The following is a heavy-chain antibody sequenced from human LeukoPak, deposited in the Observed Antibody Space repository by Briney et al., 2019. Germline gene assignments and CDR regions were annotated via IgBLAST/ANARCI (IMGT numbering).Heavy chain of an antibody. V-gene: IGHV3-30*18. J-gene: IGHJ4*02. CDR2: ISYDGSNK. D-gene: IGHD3-16*02. CDR3: AKDGLIMIAFGGVIAPDY. Sequence: GGSLRLSCAASGFTFSSYGMHWVRQPAGKGLEWVAVISYDGSNKYYADSVKGRFTISRDNSKNTLYLQMNSLRAEDTAVYYCAKDGLIMIAFGGVIAPDYWGQGTLVTVSS. CDR1: GFTFSSYG.